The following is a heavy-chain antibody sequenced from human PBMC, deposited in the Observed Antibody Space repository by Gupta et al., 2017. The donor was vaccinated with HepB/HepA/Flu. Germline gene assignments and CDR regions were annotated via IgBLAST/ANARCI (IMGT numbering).Heavy chain of an antibody. CDR1: GGSISSNDYY. J-gene: IGHJ4*02. CDR2: IDDSGIT. D-gene: IGHD5-18*01. CDR3: ARRRKATSMTDY. Sequence: QLQLQESGPGLMKPSETLSLTCTVSGGSISSNDYYWGWIRQPPGKGLEWIANIDDSGITDYNPSLKSRVTISIDTSKNQFSLKLSSVTAADTAVYYCARRRKATSMTDYWGQGTLVTVSS. V-gene: IGHV4-39*01.